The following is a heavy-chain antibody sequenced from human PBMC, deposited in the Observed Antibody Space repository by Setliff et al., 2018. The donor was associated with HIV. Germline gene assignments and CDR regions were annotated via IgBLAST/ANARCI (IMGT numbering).Heavy chain of an antibody. V-gene: IGHV3-74*01. J-gene: IGHJ4*03. CDR2: INSGGSSA. D-gene: IGHD5-18*01. CDR1: GFTFSSYW. Sequence: WGSLRLSCAASGFTFSSYWMHWVRQAPGKGLAWVSRINSGGSSASYADPGKGRFTIFRDNARNTQYLQMNSLNAEDTAVYYWAGELGLGNSYCRTDYWGKGTLVTVSS. CDR3: AGELGLGNSYCRTDY.